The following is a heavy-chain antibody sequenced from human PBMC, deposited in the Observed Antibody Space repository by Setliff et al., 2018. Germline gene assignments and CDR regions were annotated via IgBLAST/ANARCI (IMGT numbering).Heavy chain of an antibody. Sequence: SETLSLTCSVSDDSISSRRSYWGWFRQPAGKGLEWIGQIYTSWSTNYNPSLKSRVTISLDTSKNQFSLSLSSVTAADTAVYYCARMSGFQYMDVWGKGTTVTVSS. V-gene: IGHV4-61*09. CDR2: IYTSWST. CDR1: DDSISSRRSY. J-gene: IGHJ6*03. D-gene: IGHD3-3*01. CDR3: ARMSGFQYMDV.